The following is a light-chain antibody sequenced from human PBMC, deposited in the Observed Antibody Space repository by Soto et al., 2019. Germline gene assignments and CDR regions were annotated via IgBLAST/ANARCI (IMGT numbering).Light chain of an antibody. J-gene: IGKJ4*01. CDR1: QGMSTN. Sequence: DIQLTQSPSFLSASVGDTFTITCRPSQGMSTNLAWYQQKPGKVPKLLIRSASTLQSGVPPRFSGGGSGTEFTLTISTLQPDDSGIYYCQQLNGYQLAFGGGTNVEIK. CDR3: QQLNGYQLA. CDR2: SAS. V-gene: IGKV1-9*01.